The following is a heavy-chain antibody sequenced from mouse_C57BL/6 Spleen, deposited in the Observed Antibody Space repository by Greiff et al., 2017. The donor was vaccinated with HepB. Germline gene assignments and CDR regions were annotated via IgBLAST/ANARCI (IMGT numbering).Heavy chain of an antibody. CDR3: TNGAAQATGFAY. D-gene: IGHD3-2*02. J-gene: IGHJ3*01. CDR1: GYTFTDYE. CDR2: IDPETGGT. V-gene: IGHV1-15*01. Sequence: VQLQQSGAELVRPGASVTLSCQASGYTFTDYEMHWVKQTPVHGLEWIGAIDPETGGTAYNQKFKGKAILTADKSSSTAYMELRSLTSEDSAVYYCTNGAAQATGFAYWGQGTLVTVSA.